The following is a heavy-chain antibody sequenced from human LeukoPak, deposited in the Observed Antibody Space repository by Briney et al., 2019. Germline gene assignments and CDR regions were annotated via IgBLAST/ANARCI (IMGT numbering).Heavy chain of an antibody. CDR1: GFTFSSYA. Sequence: GGSLRLSCAASGFTFSSYAMSWVRQAPGKGLEWVSAISDGAYSTFYADSVKGRFTISRDNAKNSLYLQMNSLRAEDTAVYYCARDYVLGSGMDVWGQGTTVTVSS. CDR3: ARDYVLGSGMDV. V-gene: IGHV3-23*01. CDR2: ISDGAYST. J-gene: IGHJ6*02. D-gene: IGHD3-16*01.